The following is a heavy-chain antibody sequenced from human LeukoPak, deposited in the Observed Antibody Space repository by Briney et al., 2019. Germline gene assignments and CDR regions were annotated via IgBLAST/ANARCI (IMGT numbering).Heavy chain of an antibody. Sequence: GGSLRLSCAASGFTFSSYWMNWARQAPGKGLEWVAVIWFDGGNKYYGDSVKGRFTISRDNSKNTLYLQMNSLRAEDTAVYYCASLRSGPRYGVDVWGQGTTVTVSS. CDR2: IWFDGGNK. J-gene: IGHJ6*02. CDR3: ASLRSGPRYGVDV. V-gene: IGHV3-33*08. D-gene: IGHD3-3*01. CDR1: GFTFSSYW.